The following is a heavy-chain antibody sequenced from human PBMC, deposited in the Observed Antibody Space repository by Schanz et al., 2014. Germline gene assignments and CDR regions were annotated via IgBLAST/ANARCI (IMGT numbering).Heavy chain of an antibody. V-gene: IGHV1-18*01. Sequence: VQSVHSGTEVQKLGASVKVSCQTSGYTFTAYGINWVRQAPGQGLEWIGWISAYNGHTDYAQKLQGRVTMTADTSTSTAYMELSGLRSEDTAVYYCARDRLECGAECYSVEVYEIWGQGTLVIVSS. CDR3: ARDRLECGAECYSVEVYEI. D-gene: IGHD2-21*01. J-gene: IGHJ4*02. CDR2: ISAYNGHT. CDR1: GYTFTAYG.